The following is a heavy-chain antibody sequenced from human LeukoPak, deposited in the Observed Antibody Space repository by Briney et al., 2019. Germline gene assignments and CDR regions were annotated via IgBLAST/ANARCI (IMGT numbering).Heavy chain of an antibody. J-gene: IGHJ4*02. CDR3: ARDGRDYYDSSGYYFFDY. CDR1: GFTFSSYS. D-gene: IGHD3-22*01. Sequence: PGGSLRLSCAASGFTFSSYSMNWVRQAPGKGLEWVSSISSSSSYIYYADSVKGRFTISRDNSKNTLYLQMNSLRAEDTAVYYCARDGRDYYDSSGYYFFDYWGQGTLVTVSS. V-gene: IGHV3-21*01. CDR2: ISSSSSYI.